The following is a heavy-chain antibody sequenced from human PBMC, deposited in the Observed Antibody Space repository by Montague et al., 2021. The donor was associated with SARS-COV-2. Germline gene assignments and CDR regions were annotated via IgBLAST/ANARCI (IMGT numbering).Heavy chain of an antibody. CDR3: ARMGNGVVPSPIIWVVPYYVDDYRDV. CDR2: ST. J-gene: IGHJ6*03. Sequence: STNYNPSLKSRVTISADTSKHQFSLKLTSVAAADTAVYYCARMGNGVVPSPIIWVVPYYVDDYRDVWGKGTMVTVSS. D-gene: IGHD2-15*01. V-gene: IGHV4-34*01.